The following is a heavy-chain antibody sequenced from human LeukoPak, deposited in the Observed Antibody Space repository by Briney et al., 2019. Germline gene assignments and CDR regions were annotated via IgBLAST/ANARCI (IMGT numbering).Heavy chain of an antibody. CDR3: ARGVDNWFDP. V-gene: IGHV3-13*04. D-gene: IGHD5-12*01. CDR2: VGTAGDT. J-gene: IGHJ5*02. CDR1: GFTFSSYD. Sequence: PGGSLRLSCAASGFTFSSYDMHWVRQATGKGLEWVSAVGTAGDTYYPGSVKGRFTISREDAKNSLYLQMNSLRAGDTAVYYCARGVDNWFDPWGQGTPVTVSS.